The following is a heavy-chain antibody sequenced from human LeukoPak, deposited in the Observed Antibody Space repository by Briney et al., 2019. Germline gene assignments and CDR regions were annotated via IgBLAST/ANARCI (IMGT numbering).Heavy chain of an antibody. J-gene: IGHJ4*02. Sequence: GGSLRLSCAVSGFTFSDYSMHWVRQAPDKGLEWVAVISHDGSKKYYADFVKGRFTISRDNSENTLYLQMNSLRAEDTAVYYCAKDWKYYYASGSFFPDYWGQGTLATVSS. D-gene: IGHD3-10*01. V-gene: IGHV3-30*04. CDR2: ISHDGSKK. CDR3: AKDWKYYYASGSFFPDY. CDR1: GFTFSDYS.